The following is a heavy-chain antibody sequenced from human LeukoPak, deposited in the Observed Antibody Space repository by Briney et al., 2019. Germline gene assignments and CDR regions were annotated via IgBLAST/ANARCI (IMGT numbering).Heavy chain of an antibody. D-gene: IGHD6-13*01. V-gene: IGHV1-18*01. CDR2: ISAYNGNT. CDR1: GYTFTSYG. J-gene: IGHJ5*02. Sequence: ASVKVSCKASGYTFTSYGISWVRQAPGQRLEWMGWISAYNGNTNYAQKLQGRVTMTTDTSTSTAYMELRSLRSDDTAVYYCARELVPIAAAGTIGWFDPWGQGTLDTVSS. CDR3: ARELVPIAAAGTIGWFDP.